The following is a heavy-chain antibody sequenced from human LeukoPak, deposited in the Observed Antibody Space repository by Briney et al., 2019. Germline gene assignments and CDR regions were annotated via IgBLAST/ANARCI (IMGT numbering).Heavy chain of an antibody. CDR2: ISGSTDYI. CDR1: GFTFSSYS. J-gene: IGHJ4*02. CDR3: ARDAITVSGYYFDY. Sequence: GGSLRPSCAASGFTFSSYSMNWVRQAPGKGLEWVSSISGSTDYIFYADSVKGRFIISRDNAKNSLYLQMNSLRAEDTAVYYCARDAITVSGYYFDYWGQGTLVTVSS. D-gene: IGHD6-19*01. V-gene: IGHV3-21*01.